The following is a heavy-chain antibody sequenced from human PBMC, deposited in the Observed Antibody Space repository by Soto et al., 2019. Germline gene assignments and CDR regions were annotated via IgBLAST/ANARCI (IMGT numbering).Heavy chain of an antibody. V-gene: IGHV4-30-2*01. CDR1: GGSISSGGYS. CDR2: IYHSGST. J-gene: IGHJ5*02. Sequence: QLQLQESGSGLVKPSQTLSLTCAVSGGSISSGGYSWSWIRQPPGKGLEWIGYIYHSGSTYYNPSLKSRVNISVDRSKNQFSLKLSSVTAADTAVYFCSRRITMVRGANPFGPWGQGNPVNV. D-gene: IGHD3-10*01. CDR3: SRRITMVRGANPFGP.